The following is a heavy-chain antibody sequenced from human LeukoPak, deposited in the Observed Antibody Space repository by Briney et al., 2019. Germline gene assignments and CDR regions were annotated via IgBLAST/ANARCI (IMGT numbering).Heavy chain of an antibody. V-gene: IGHV3-23*01. CDR2: IGGGADTT. J-gene: IGHJ4*02. CDR3: AKVVIYCSGGSCQIDY. D-gene: IGHD2-15*01. Sequence: PGGSLRLSCAASGFTFTSYAMTWVRQAPGKGLEWVSGIGGGADTTYYAGSVKGRFTISRDSSKNTLYLQMNSLRAEDTAVYYCAKVVIYCSGGSCQIDYWGQGTLVTVSS. CDR1: GFTFTSYA.